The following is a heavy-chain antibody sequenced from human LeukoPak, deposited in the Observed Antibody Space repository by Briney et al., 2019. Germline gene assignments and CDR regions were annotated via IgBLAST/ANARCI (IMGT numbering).Heavy chain of an antibody. Sequence: SETLSLTCTVSGGSISSYYWSWIRQPPGKGLEWIGYIYYSGNTNYNPSLKSRVTISVDTSKNQFSLKLSSVTAADTAVYYCARVGSSSWSNWFDPWGQGTLVTVSS. J-gene: IGHJ5*02. V-gene: IGHV4-59*01. CDR3: ARVGSSSWSNWFDP. CDR1: GGSISSYY. CDR2: IYYSGNT. D-gene: IGHD6-13*01.